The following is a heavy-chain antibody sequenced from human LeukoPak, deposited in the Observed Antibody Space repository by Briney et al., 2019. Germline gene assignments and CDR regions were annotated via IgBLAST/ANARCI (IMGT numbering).Heavy chain of an antibody. J-gene: IGHJ6*02. D-gene: IGHD3-10*01. V-gene: IGHV1-69*04. CDR2: IIPILGIA. Sequence: RASVKVSCKASGGTFSSYAISWVRQAPGQGLEWMGRIIPILGIANYAQKFQGRVTITADKSTSTAYMGLSSLRSEDTAVYYCARDRWGYYGSGSYSPNYYYYGMDVWGQGTTVTVSS. CDR1: GGTFSSYA. CDR3: ARDRWGYYGSGSYSPNYYYYGMDV.